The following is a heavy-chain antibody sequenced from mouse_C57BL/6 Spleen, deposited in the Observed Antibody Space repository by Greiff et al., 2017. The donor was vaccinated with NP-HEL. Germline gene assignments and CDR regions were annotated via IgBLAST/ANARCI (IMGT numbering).Heavy chain of an antibody. CDR3: ASAALITTVVAPPFTY. V-gene: IGHV1-4*01. D-gene: IGHD1-1*01. CDR1: GYTFTSYT. CDR2: INPSSGYT. Sequence: VQLQQSGAELARPGASVKMSCKASGYTFTSYTMHWVKQRPGQGLEWIGYINPSSGYTKYNQKFKDKATLTADKSSSTAYMQLSSLTSEDSAVYYCASAALITTVVAPPFTYWGQGTLVTVSA. J-gene: IGHJ3*01.